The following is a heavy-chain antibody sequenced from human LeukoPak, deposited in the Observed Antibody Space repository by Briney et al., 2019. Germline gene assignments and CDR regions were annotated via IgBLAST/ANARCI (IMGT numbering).Heavy chain of an antibody. Sequence: PGGSLRLSCAASGFTFSSYAMSWVRHAPGKGLEWVSAISGSGGSTYYADSVKGRFTISRDNSKNTLYLQMNRLRAEDTAVYYCAKPTAMVYYYYMDVWGKGTTVTVSS. J-gene: IGHJ6*03. V-gene: IGHV3-23*01. D-gene: IGHD5-18*01. CDR2: ISGSGGST. CDR3: AKPTAMVYYYYMDV. CDR1: GFTFSSYA.